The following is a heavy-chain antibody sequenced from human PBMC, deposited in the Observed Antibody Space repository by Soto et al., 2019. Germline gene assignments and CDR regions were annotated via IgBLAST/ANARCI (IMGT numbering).Heavy chain of an antibody. J-gene: IGHJ6*02. V-gene: IGHV4-59*01. CDR1: GGSLRGYS. CDR2: VYSGGGT. Sequence: SETLSLTCTVSGGSLRGYSWSWIRQSPGKGLEWIGYVYSGGGTNYSPSFMGRVTISVDATDNQFSLKLNSVTAADTAVYYCAREKNPMSPHYFYYGMDVWRQGTTVTVSS. D-gene: IGHD3-9*01. CDR3: AREKNPMSPHYFYYGMDV.